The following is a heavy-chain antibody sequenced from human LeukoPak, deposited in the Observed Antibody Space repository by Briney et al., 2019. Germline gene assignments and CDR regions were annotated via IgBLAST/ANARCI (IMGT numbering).Heavy chain of an antibody. D-gene: IGHD4-23*01. CDR2: ISSNGKST. Sequence: PGGSLRLSCSVSGFTISSYATHWVRQAPGKGLEYVSSISSNGKSTYYADSVKGRFTISRDNSKNTLFLQVSSLRAEDTAVYYCVKDRWIDYWGQGTLVTVSS. J-gene: IGHJ4*02. CDR3: VKDRWIDY. CDR1: GFTISSYA. V-gene: IGHV3-64D*06.